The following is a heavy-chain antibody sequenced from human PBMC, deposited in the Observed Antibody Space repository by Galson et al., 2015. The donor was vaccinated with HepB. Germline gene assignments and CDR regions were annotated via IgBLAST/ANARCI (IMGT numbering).Heavy chain of an antibody. CDR3: ARGSAWWTQYDAFDI. CDR1: GFTFSSYS. CDR2: ISSSSSTI. Sequence: SLRLSCAASGFTFSSYSMNWVRQAPGKGLEWVSYISSSSSTIYYADSVKGRFTISRDNAKNSLYLQMNSLRAEDTAVYYCARGSAWWTQYDAFDIWGQGTMVTVSS. J-gene: IGHJ3*02. D-gene: IGHD2-8*02. V-gene: IGHV3-48*01.